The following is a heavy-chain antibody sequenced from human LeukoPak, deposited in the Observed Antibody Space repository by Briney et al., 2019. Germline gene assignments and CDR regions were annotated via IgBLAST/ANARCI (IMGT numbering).Heavy chain of an antibody. V-gene: IGHV4-59*01. D-gene: IGHD1-7*01. Sequence: PSATLSLTCTVSGVSISSYYWSWIRQAPGKGLEWIGYIYYSGSTNYNPSLKSRVTISVDTSKNQFSLKLSSVTAADTAVYYCARGNYGYYYYNYMDVWGKGTTVTVSS. CDR1: GVSISSYY. CDR2: IYYSGST. J-gene: IGHJ6*03. CDR3: ARGNYGYYYYNYMDV.